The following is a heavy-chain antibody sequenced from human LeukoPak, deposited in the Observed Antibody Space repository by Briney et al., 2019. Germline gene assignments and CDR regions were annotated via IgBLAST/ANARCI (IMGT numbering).Heavy chain of an antibody. D-gene: IGHD2-2*01. V-gene: IGHV4-59*01. CDR1: GGSFSGYY. CDR3: ARVNRYCSSASCYLLDY. J-gene: IGHJ4*02. CDR2: IYYSGST. Sequence: SETLSLTCAVYGGSFSGYYWSWIRQPPGKGLEWIGYIYYSGSTNYNPSLKSRVTISVDTSKNQFSLKLSSVTAADTAVYYCARVNRYCSSASCYLLDYWGQGTLVTVSS.